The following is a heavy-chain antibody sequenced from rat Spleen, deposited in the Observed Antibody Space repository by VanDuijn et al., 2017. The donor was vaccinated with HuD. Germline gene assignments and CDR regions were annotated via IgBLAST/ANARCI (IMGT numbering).Heavy chain of an antibody. CDR3: TRDRYGGSAYNWFPY. V-gene: IGHV5-31*01. J-gene: IGHJ3*01. D-gene: IGHD1-11*01. CDR2: ITNTGDNT. CDR1: GFTFSDNYW. Sequence: EVQLVESDGGLVQPGRSLKLSCAVSGFTFSDNYWMTWIRQAPGKGLEWVASITNTGDNTYYPDSVKGRFTISRDNAKSTLYLQMNSLRSEDTATYYCTRDRYGGSAYNWFPYWGQGTLVTVSS.